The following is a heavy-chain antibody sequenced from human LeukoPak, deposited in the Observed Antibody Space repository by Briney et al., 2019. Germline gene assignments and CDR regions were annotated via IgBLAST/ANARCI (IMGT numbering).Heavy chain of an antibody. CDR1: GYTFTSYD. Sequence: ASVKVSCKASGYTFTSYDFNWVRQATGQRPEWMGWMSPNSGDTGYAQKFQDRVTMTRNTSISIAYMELSSLRSEDTAVYYCARLDYGDNGAYYYYYGMDVWGQGTTVTVSS. V-gene: IGHV1-8*01. CDR2: MSPNSGDT. CDR3: ARLDYGDNGAYYYYYGMDV. D-gene: IGHD4-17*01. J-gene: IGHJ6*02.